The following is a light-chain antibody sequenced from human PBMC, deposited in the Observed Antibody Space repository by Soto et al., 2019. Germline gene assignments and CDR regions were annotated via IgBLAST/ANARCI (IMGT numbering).Light chain of an antibody. J-gene: IGKJ5*01. CDR2: DAS. CDR3: QQRSNWPPIT. CDR1: QSVSSY. Sequence: EIVLTQSPATLSLSPGERTTLSCRASQSVSSYVAWYQQKLGQAPRLLIYDASNRATGIPARFSGSGSGTDFTLTISSLEPEDVGVYYCQQRSNWPPITFGQGTRLEIK. V-gene: IGKV3-11*01.